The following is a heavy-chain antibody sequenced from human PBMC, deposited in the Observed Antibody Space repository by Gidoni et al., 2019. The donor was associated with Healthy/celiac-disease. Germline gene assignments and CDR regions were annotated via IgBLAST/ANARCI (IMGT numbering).Heavy chain of an antibody. D-gene: IGHD2-8*01. J-gene: IGHJ4*02. Sequence: QVQLQQWGAGLLKPSETLSLTCAVYGGSFSGYYWSWIRQPPGKGLEWIGEINHSGSTNYNPSLKSRVTISVDTSKNQFSLKLSSVTAADTAVYYCARVGTRYCTNGVCYVFDYWGQGTLVTVSS. CDR2: INHSGST. CDR1: GGSFSGYY. CDR3: ARVGTRYCTNGVCYVFDY. V-gene: IGHV4-34*01.